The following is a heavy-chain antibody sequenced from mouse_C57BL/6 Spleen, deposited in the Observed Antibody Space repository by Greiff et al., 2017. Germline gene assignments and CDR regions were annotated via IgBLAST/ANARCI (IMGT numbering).Heavy chain of an antibody. V-gene: IGHV5-6*01. CDR3: ARDYGSSYVGFAY. D-gene: IGHD1-1*01. J-gene: IGHJ3*01. CDR2: ISSGGSYT. CDR1: GFTFSSYG. Sequence: EVKVVESGGDLVKPGGSLKLSCAASGFTFSSYGMSWVRQTPDKRLEWVATISSGGSYTYYPDSVKGRFTISRDNAKNTLYLQMSSLKSEDTAMYYCARDYGSSYVGFAYWGQGTLVTVSA.